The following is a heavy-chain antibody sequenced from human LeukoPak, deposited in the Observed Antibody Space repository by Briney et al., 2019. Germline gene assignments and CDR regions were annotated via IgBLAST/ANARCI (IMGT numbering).Heavy chain of an antibody. J-gene: IGHJ5*02. CDR3: ARDATPGYYDFWSGRNWFDP. V-gene: IGHV1-46*01. Sequence: GASVKVSCKASGYTFTSYYMHWVRQAPGQGLEWMGIINPSGGSTSYAQKFQGRVTMTRDMSTSTVYMELSSLRSEDTAVYYCARDATPGYYDFWSGRNWFDPWGQGTLVTVSS. CDR1: GYTFTSYY. D-gene: IGHD3-3*01. CDR2: INPSGGST.